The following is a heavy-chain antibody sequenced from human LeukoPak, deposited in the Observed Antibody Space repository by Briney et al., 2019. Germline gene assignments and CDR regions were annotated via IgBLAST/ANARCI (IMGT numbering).Heavy chain of an antibody. J-gene: IGHJ4*02. V-gene: IGHV3-23*01. CDR3: AKDRFPGSDYGENSDY. CDR1: GFTFSSYA. CDR2: ISGSGGST. Sequence: GGSLRLSCAASGFTFSSYAMSWVRQAPGKGLEWVSAISGSGGSTYYADSVKGRLTISRDNSKNTLYLQMNSLRAEDTAVYYCAKDRFPGSDYGENSDYWGQGTLVTVSS. D-gene: IGHD4-17*01.